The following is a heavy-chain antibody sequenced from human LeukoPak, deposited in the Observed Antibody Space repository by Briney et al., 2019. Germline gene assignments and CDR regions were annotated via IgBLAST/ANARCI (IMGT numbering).Heavy chain of an antibody. V-gene: IGHV3-48*03. CDR2: ISSSGSTI. D-gene: IGHD6-13*01. J-gene: IGHJ3*02. CDR3: ARAPGSSGYAFDI. CDR1: GFTFSSYE. Sequence: PGGSLRLSCAASGFTFSSYEMNWVRQAPGKGLEWLSYISSSGSTIYHADSVKGRFTISRDNAKKLLYLQMNSLRAEDTAVYYCARAPGSSGYAFDIWGQGTVVTVSS.